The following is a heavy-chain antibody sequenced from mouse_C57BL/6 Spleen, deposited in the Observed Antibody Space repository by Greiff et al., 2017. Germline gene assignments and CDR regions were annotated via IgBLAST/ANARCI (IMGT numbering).Heavy chain of an antibody. Sequence: EVKLVESGGGLVKPGGSLKLSCAASGFTFSSYAMSWVRQTPEKRLEWVATISDGGSYTYYPDNVKGRFTIARDNAKNNLYLQMSHLKSEDTAMYYCARDPDYGPYYFDYWGQGTTLTVSS. D-gene: IGHD2-4*01. CDR1: GFTFSSYA. CDR3: ARDPDYGPYYFDY. J-gene: IGHJ2*01. CDR2: ISDGGSYT. V-gene: IGHV5-4*01.